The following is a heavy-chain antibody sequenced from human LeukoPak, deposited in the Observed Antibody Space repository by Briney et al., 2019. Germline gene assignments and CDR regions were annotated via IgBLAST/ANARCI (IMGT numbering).Heavy chain of an antibody. Sequence: GESQKISCKGSGYSFTSYWIGWVRQMPGKGLEGMGIIYPGDSDTRYSPSFQGQVTISADKSISTAYLQWSSLKASDTAMYYCARTVIAARQDWFDPWGQGTLVTVSS. J-gene: IGHJ5*02. CDR2: IYPGDSDT. CDR1: GYSFTSYW. D-gene: IGHD6-6*01. CDR3: ARTVIAARQDWFDP. V-gene: IGHV5-51*01.